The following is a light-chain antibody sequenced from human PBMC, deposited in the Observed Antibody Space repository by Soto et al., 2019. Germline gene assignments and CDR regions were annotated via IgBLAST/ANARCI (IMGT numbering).Light chain of an antibody. J-gene: IGLJ1*01. CDR2: EVS. V-gene: IGLV2-8*01. Sequence: QSVLTQPPSASGSPWQSVTLSPTGTSIDVGGYNYVSWYQQHPGKAPKLMIYEVSKRPSGVPDRFSGSKSGNTASLTVSGLQAEDEADYYCSSHAGSKRVFGTGTKVTVL. CDR3: SSHAGSKRV. CDR1: SIDVGGYNY.